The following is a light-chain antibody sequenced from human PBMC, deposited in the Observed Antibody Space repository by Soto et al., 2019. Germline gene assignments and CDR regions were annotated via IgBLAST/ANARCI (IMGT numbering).Light chain of an antibody. J-gene: IGLJ2*01. CDR1: SSDVGGYNY. Sequence: SALPQPGSVSCSPGQSITISCTGTSSDVGGYNYVSWYQQHPGKAPKLMIYEVSNRPSGVSNRFSGSKSGNTASLTISGLQAEDAADYSCSSYTSSSSLVVFGGGTKVTVL. CDR3: SSYTSSSSLVV. V-gene: IGLV2-14*01. CDR2: EVS.